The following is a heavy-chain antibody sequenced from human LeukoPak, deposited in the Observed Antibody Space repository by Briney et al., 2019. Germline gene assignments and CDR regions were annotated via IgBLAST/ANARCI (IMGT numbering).Heavy chain of an antibody. CDR3: ATGRWLHLGGRAWGAFDI. D-gene: IGHD5-24*01. J-gene: IGHJ3*02. V-gene: IGHV1-46*02. Sequence: ASVKVSCKASGYTFKSYYIRWVRQAPGQGLEWMGIINPSDDSTNYAQKFQGRVTMTEDTSTDTAYMELSSLRSEDTAVYYCATGRWLHLGGRAWGAFDIWGQGTMVTVSS. CDR1: GYTFKSYY. CDR2: INPSDDST.